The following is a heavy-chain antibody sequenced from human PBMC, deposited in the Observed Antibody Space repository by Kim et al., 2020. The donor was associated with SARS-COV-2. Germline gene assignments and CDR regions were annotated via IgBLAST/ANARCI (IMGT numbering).Heavy chain of an antibody. J-gene: IGHJ4*02. CDR2: ITSKTDGGTT. V-gene: IGHV3-15*01. Sequence: GGSLRLSCAASGFTFTNAWMSWVRQAPGKGLEWVGGITSKTDGGTTDIAAPGKCRITISRDDSKNTLHLQMHSLKAEDIAHYDCTKGNNKAYWGQGT. CDR1: GFTFTNAW. CDR3: TKGNNKAY.